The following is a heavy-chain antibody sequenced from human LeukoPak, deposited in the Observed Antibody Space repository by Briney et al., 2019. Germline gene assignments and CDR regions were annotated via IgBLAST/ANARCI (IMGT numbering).Heavy chain of an antibody. CDR1: GFTFSSYA. CDR3: ARERGGDYYDSSGPSDAFDI. V-gene: IGHV3-30-3*01. CDR2: ISYDGSNK. J-gene: IGHJ3*02. Sequence: PGGSLRLSCAASGFTFSSYAMHWVRQAPGKGLERVAVISYDGSNKYYADSVKGRFTISRDNSKNTLYLQMNSLRAEDTAVYYCARERGGDYYDSSGPSDAFDIWGQGTMVTVSS. D-gene: IGHD3-22*01.